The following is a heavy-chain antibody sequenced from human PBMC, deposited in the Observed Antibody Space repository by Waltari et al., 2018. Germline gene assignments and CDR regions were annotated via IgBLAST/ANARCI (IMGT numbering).Heavy chain of an antibody. CDR3: ATGIVVVPAANRGYAFDI. Sequence: QVQLVQSGAEVKKPGASVKVSCKASGYTLTGYYMHWVRQAPGQGLEWMGRINPNSGGTIYAQNFQGRVTMTRDTSISTAYMELSRLRSDDTALYYCATGIVVVPAANRGYAFDIWGQGTMVTVSS. D-gene: IGHD2-2*01. CDR1: GYTLTGYY. CDR2: INPNSGGT. J-gene: IGHJ3*02. V-gene: IGHV1-2*06.